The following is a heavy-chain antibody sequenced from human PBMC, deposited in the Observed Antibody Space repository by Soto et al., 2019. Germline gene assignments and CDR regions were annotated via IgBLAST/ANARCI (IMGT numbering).Heavy chain of an antibody. CDR3: ARELDDSSGYPDSNWFDP. CDR2: IIPIFGTA. V-gene: IGHV1-69*13. CDR1: GGTFSSYA. J-gene: IGHJ5*02. Sequence: SVKVSCKASGGTFSSYAISWVRQAPGQGLEWMGGIIPIFGTANYAQKFQGRVTITADESTSTAYMELSSLRSEDTAVYYCARELDDSSGYPDSNWFDPWGQGTLVTVS. D-gene: IGHD3-22*01.